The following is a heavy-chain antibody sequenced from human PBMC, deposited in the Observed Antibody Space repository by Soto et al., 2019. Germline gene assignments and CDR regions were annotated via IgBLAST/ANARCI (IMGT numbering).Heavy chain of an antibody. D-gene: IGHD2-21*01. V-gene: IGHV3-30*05. CDR2: LTHDGRSA. CDR3: ATIADY. J-gene: IGHJ4*02. Sequence: PLRLSCAAAGVSVTTLGMQWVRQPPGKGLQWVARLTHDGRSAFYADSVRGRFTISRDTSKNTLYLQLNSLRPEDTAMYYCATIADYWGQGTLVTVSS. CDR1: GVSVTTLG.